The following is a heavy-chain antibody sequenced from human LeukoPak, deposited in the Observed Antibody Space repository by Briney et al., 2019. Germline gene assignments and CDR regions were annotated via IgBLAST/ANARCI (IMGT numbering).Heavy chain of an antibody. CDR3: ARTTKRYYFDY. Sequence: SETLSLTCTVSGYSISSGYFWGWMRQPPGKGLEWIGSIYQSETAHYNPSLKSRVTISVDTSKNQFSLKLSSVTAADTAVYYCARTTKRYYFDYWGQGTLVTVSS. CDR1: GYSISSGYF. D-gene: IGHD1-1*01. CDR2: IYQSETA. V-gene: IGHV4-38-2*02. J-gene: IGHJ4*02.